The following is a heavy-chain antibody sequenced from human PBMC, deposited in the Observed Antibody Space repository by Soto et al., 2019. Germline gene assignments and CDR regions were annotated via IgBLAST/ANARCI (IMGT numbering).Heavy chain of an antibody. V-gene: IGHV1-3*01. CDR3: ARVPGYSNYYYYYYMDV. CDR1: GYTFTSYA. D-gene: IGHD2-15*01. J-gene: IGHJ6*03. CDR2: INAGNGNT. Sequence: EASVKVSSKASGYTFTSYAMHWARQAPGQRLEWMGWINAGNGNTKYSQKFQGRVTITRDTSASTVYMELSSLRSEDTAVYYCARVPGYSNYYYYYYMDVWGKGTTVNVSS.